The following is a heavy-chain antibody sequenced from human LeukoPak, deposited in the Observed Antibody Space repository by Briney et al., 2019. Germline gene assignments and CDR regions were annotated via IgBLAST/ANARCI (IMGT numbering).Heavy chain of an antibody. V-gene: IGHV1-18*01. CDR3: ARDTARITTPGGPDY. J-gene: IGHJ4*02. D-gene: IGHD6-13*01. CDR1: GYTFASYG. Sequence: GASVKVSCMASGYTFASYGISWLQQAPGQGLEWMGWISAYNDNTKYAQNLQGRVTLTTDTSTSTAYMELRSLTSDDTALYYCARDTARITTPGGPDYWGQGTLVTVSS. CDR2: ISAYNDNT.